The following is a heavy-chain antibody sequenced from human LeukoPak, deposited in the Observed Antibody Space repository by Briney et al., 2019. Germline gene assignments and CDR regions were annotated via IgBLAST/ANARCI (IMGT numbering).Heavy chain of an antibody. D-gene: IGHD2-2*01. Sequence: PGRSLRLSCTASGFTFGDYTMSWVRQAPGKGREWVGCSRSKTYGGTTEYAASVKGRFTISRDDSKSIAYLQMNSLKTEDTAVYYCTRSRQLDYWGQGTLVTVSS. J-gene: IGHJ4*02. CDR2: SRSKTYGGTT. CDR1: GFTFGDYT. CDR3: TRSRQLDY. V-gene: IGHV3-49*04.